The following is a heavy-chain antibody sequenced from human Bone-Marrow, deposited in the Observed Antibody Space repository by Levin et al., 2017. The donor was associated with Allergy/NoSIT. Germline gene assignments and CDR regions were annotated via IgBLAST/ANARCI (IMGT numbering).Heavy chain of an antibody. Sequence: LSLTCAASGFRFSTSEMAWVRQSPGQGLEWVANLKQDGSDTFYVGSVKGRFTISRDNTKNSVYLQMNSLRAEDTAVYYCARVQFGAGGGAFDIWGQGTMVTVSS. D-gene: IGHD3-10*01. CDR3: ARVQFGAGGGAFDI. V-gene: IGHV3-7*01. CDR2: LKQDGSDT. CDR1: GFRFSTSE. J-gene: IGHJ3*02.